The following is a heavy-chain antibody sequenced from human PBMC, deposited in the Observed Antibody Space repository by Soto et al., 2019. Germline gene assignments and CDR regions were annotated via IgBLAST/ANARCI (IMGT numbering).Heavy chain of an antibody. D-gene: IGHD4-17*01. CDR2: ISYDGSNK. CDR3: AKGDYGDLTYYYYYGMDV. J-gene: IGHJ6*02. CDR1: GFTFSSYG. V-gene: IGHV3-30*18. Sequence: QVQLVESGGGVVQPGRSLRLSCAASGFTFSSYGMHWVRQAPGKGLEWVAVISYDGSNKYYADSVKGRFTISRDNSKNTLYLQMNSLRAEDTAVYYCAKGDYGDLTYYYYYGMDVWGQGTTVTVSS.